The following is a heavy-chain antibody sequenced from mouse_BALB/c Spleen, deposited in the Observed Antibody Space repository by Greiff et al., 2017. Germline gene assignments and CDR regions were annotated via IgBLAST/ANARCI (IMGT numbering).Heavy chain of an antibody. CDR2: ISSGSSTI. CDR3: ARGGGNPAWFAY. D-gene: IGHD2-1*01. Sequence: EVQLVESGGGLVQPGGSRKLSCAASGFTFSSFGMHWVRQAPEKGLEWVAYISSGSSTIYYADTVKGRFTISRDNPKNTLFLQMTSLRSEDTAMYYCARGGGNPAWFAYWGQGTLVTVSA. V-gene: IGHV5-17*02. J-gene: IGHJ3*01. CDR1: GFTFSSFG.